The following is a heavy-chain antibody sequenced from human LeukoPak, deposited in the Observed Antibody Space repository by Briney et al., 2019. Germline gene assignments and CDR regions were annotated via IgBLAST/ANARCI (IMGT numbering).Heavy chain of an antibody. CDR3: MASSWNWFDP. Sequence: GGSLRLSCAASGFTFSSYTMSWFRQAPGKGLEWLGFIRSKPYGGTSQYAASVKGRFTISRDDSRSVAYLQMSSLKTEDTAVYYCMASSWNWFDPWGQGTLVTVSS. CDR1: GFTFSSYT. D-gene: IGHD6-13*01. V-gene: IGHV3-49*03. CDR2: IRSKPYGGTS. J-gene: IGHJ5*02.